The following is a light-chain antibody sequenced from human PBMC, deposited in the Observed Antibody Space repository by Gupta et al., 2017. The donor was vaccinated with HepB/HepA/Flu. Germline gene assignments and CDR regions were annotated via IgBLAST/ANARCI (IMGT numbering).Light chain of an antibody. Sequence: DIQMTQSPSSLSASVGDRVTITCRASQSITTYLNWYQQKPGKAPNLLIFAASSLQSGVPSRFRGSGSGTDFTLTISTLQPEDFGTYYCQQSYTTPFTCGPGTKLDIK. CDR1: QSITTY. CDR2: AAS. V-gene: IGKV1-39*01. CDR3: QQSYTTPFT. J-gene: IGKJ3*01.